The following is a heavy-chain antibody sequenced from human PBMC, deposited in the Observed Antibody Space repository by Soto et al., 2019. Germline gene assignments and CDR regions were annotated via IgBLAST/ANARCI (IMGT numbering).Heavy chain of an antibody. J-gene: IGHJ4*02. CDR3: ARARYSGSGSLYYFDS. D-gene: IGHD3-10*01. CDR1: GYTFTSYG. Sequence: QVQLVQSGAEVKKPGASVKVSCKASGYTFTSYGISWVRQAPGQGLEWMGWISAYNGNTNYAQKLQGRVTMTTDTSTRTAYMERRSLRTDDTAVYYCARARYSGSGSLYYFDSWGQGTLVTVSS. V-gene: IGHV1-18*01. CDR2: ISAYNGNT.